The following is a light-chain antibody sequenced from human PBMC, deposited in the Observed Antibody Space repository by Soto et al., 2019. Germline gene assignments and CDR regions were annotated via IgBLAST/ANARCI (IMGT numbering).Light chain of an antibody. CDR2: DVS. CDR3: SEYTSSSTRV. V-gene: IGLV2-14*01. CDR1: SSDIGDYNY. J-gene: IGLJ1*01. Sequence: QSVLTQPASVSGSPGQSITISCTGTSSDIGDYNYVSWYQQHPGKAPKLMIYDVSNRPSGVSNRFSGSKSGNTASLTISGLQAEDEADYYCSEYTSSSTRVFGTGTKVTV.